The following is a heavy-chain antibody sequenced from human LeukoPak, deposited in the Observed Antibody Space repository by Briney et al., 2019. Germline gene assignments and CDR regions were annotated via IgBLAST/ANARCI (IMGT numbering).Heavy chain of an antibody. J-gene: IGHJ3*02. CDR2: IFYTGST. Sequence: SETLSLTCTVSGGSISSYYWSWIRQPPGKGLEWIGYIFYTGSTNYNPSLKSRVTISVDTPKDQFSLKLSSVAAADTAVYYCARDRSGSHVFDIWGQGTTVTVSS. CDR3: ARDRSGSHVFDI. CDR1: GGSISSYY. V-gene: IGHV4-59*01. D-gene: IGHD1-26*01.